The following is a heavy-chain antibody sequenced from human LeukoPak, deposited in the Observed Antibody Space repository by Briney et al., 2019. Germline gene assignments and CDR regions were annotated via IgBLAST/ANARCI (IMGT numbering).Heavy chain of an antibody. CDR3: GTGSTVTADAFDI. V-gene: IGHV3-33*08. CDR2: IWYDGSNK. J-gene: IGHJ3*02. CDR1: GFTFSSYG. D-gene: IGHD4-17*01. Sequence: GGSLRLSCAASGFTFSSYGMHWVRQAPGKGLEWVAVIWYDGSNKYYADSVKGRFTISRDNSKNALYLQMNSLRAEDTAVYYCGTGSTVTADAFDIWGQGTMVTVSS.